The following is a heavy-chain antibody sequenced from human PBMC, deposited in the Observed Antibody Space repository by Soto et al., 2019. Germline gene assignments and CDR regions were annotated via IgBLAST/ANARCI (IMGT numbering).Heavy chain of an antibody. J-gene: IGHJ5*01. Sequence: QVQLVESGGGVVQPGRSLRLSCAASGFIFSSYGMHWVRQAPGKGLEWVAVISYDGSNQYYAASVKGRFTISRDSSRNRVYLQMNRRRAEDTAVYRCAELGVYYGSGSVYGLDSWGQGPRVSVSS. CDR1: GFIFSSYG. CDR2: ISYDGSNQ. D-gene: IGHD3-10*01. CDR3: AELGVYYGSGSVYGLDS. V-gene: IGHV3-30*18.